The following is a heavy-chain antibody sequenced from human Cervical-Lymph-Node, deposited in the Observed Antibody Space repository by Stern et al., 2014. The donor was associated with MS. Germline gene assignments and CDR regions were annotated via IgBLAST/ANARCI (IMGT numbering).Heavy chain of an antibody. Sequence: EVQLVESGGGLVKPGGSLRLSCTASGLTFSTHSMNWVRQAPGKGLEWVSSISSSSTYIFYADSVKGRSTISRDDAKNSLYLQMNSLRVEDTAVYYCASGGWGVWGQGRMVTVSA. J-gene: IGHJ3*01. D-gene: IGHD3-16*01. V-gene: IGHV3-21*01. CDR2: ISSSSTYI. CDR3: ASGGWGV. CDR1: GLTFSTHS.